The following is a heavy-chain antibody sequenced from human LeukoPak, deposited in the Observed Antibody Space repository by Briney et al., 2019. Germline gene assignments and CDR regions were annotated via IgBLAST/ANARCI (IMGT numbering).Heavy chain of an antibody. CDR3: ARGTPSSSGWLYYGMDV. D-gene: IGHD6-19*01. Sequence: RGSLRLSCAASGFTFSDYYMSWIRQAPGKGLEWVSYISTGGSTIYYADSVKGRFTISRDNAKNLLYLQMNSLRAEDTAVYYCARGTPSSSGWLYYGMDVWGQGTTVTVSS. CDR1: GFTFSDYY. J-gene: IGHJ6*02. CDR2: ISTGGSTI. V-gene: IGHV3-11*04.